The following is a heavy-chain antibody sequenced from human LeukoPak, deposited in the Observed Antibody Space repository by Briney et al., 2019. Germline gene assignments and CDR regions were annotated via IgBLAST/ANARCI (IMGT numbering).Heavy chain of an antibody. Sequence: GGSLRLSCTGSGFNFGDYFMNWVRQVPGKGLEWVGFIRSKAHGGTTEYAASVKGRFTISRDDSQSIAYLQMNSLKIEDTAIYFCCRNSVRSCSGGPCYLLYSWGQGTLVAVSS. J-gene: IGHJ4*02. CDR3: CRNSVRSCSGGPCYLLYS. D-gene: IGHD2-15*01. CDR2: IRSKAHGGTT. V-gene: IGHV3-49*04. CDR1: GFNFGDYF.